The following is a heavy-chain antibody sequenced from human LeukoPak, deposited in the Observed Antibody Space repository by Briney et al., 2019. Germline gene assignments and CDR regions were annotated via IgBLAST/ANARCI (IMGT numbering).Heavy chain of an antibody. CDR2: ISYDGSNK. CDR3: AKGSSSWFLFDY. CDR1: GFTLSSYG. V-gene: IGHV3-30*18. Sequence: GRSLRLSCAASGFTLSSYGMHWVRQAPGKGLEWVAVISYDGSNKYYADSVKGRFTISRDNSKNTLYLQMNSLRAGDTAVYYCAKGSSSWFLFDYWGQGTLVTVSS. J-gene: IGHJ4*02. D-gene: IGHD6-13*01.